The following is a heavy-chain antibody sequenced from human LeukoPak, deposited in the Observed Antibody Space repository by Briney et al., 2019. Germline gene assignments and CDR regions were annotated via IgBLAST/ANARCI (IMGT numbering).Heavy chain of an antibody. CDR2: IIPIFGIA. J-gene: IGHJ5*02. Sequence: SVKVSCKASGGTFSSYAISWVRQAPGQRLEWMGGIIPIFGIANYAQKFQGRVTITTDESTSTAYMELSSLRSEDTAVYYCARAVVPAAPEWFDPWGQGTLVTVSS. CDR1: GGTFSSYA. V-gene: IGHV1-69*05. D-gene: IGHD2-2*01. CDR3: ARAVVPAAPEWFDP.